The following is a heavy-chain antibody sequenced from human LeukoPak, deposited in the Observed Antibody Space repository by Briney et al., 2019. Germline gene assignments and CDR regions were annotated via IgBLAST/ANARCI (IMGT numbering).Heavy chain of an antibody. CDR3: ARDRLVEDY. D-gene: IGHD6-19*01. V-gene: IGHV3-11*04. CDR2: SSSSGSTI. J-gene: IGHJ4*02. CDR1: AFTFSDYY. Sequence: GRSLRLSCAVSAFTFSDYYMSWIRPAPGKGVEWVSYSSSSGSTIYYADSVKGRFTISRDNAKNSLYLQMNSLRAEDTAVYYCARDRLVEDYWGQGTLVTVSS.